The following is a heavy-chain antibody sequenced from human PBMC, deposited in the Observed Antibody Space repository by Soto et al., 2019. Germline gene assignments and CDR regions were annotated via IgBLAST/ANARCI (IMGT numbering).Heavy chain of an antibody. V-gene: IGHV4-59*01. CDR1: GGSISSYY. D-gene: IGHD6-19*01. CDR2: IYYSGST. Sequence: SETLSLTCTVSGGSISSYYWSWIRQPPGKGLEWIGYIYYSGSTNYNPSLKSRVTISVDTSKNQFSLKLSSVTAADTAVYHCAREVGIAVAGTLIYRYYYMDVWGKGTTVTVSS. J-gene: IGHJ6*03. CDR3: AREVGIAVAGTLIYRYYYMDV.